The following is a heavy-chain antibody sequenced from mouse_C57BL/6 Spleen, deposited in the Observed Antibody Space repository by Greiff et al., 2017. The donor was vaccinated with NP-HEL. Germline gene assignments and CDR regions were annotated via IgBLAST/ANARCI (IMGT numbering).Heavy chain of an antibody. V-gene: IGHV1-55*01. CDR2: IYPGSGST. CDR1: GYTFTSYW. J-gene: IGHJ2*01. CDR3: ARRGDYDDGGDY. D-gene: IGHD2-4*01. Sequence: VQLQQPGAELVKPGASVKMSCKASGYTFTSYWITWVKQRPGQGLEWIGDIYPGSGSTNYNEKFKSKATLTVDTSSSTAYMQLSSLTSEDSAVYYCARRGDYDDGGDYWGQGTTLTVSS.